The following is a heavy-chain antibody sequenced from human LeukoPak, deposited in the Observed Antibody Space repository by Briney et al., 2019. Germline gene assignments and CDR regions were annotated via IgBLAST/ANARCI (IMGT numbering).Heavy chain of an antibody. V-gene: IGHV4-59*08. D-gene: IGHD3-3*01. CDR3: ARANYDFWRRTYYFDY. CDR1: GGSISSYY. Sequence: SETLSLTCTVSGGSISSYYWSWIRQPPGKGLEWIGYIYYGGSTNYNPSLKSRVTISVDTSKNQFSLKLSSVTAADTAVYYCARANYDFWRRTYYFDYWGQGTLVTVSS. CDR2: IYYGGST. J-gene: IGHJ4*02.